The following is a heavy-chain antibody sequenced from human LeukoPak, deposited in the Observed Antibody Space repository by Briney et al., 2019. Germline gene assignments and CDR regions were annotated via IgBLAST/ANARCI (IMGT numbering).Heavy chain of an antibody. V-gene: IGHV3-74*01. Sequence: GGSLRLSCAASGYTFSSYWMHWVRQVPGKGLVWVARINPGGSSITYADSVKGRFTISRDNAKNTLYLQMDSLRAEDTGVYYCARSNQADDYWGQGTLVTVSS. CDR1: GYTFSSYW. J-gene: IGHJ4*02. CDR3: ARSNQADDY. D-gene: IGHD1-14*01. CDR2: INPGGSSI.